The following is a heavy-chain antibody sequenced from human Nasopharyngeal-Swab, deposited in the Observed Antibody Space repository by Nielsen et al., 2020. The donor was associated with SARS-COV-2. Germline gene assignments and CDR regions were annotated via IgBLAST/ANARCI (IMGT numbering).Heavy chain of an antibody. V-gene: IGHV1-69*13. D-gene: IGHD6-19*01. CDR3: ARGGWKRYYYYYYMDV. Sequence: SVKVSCKASGGTFSNYAISWVRQSPGQGLEWMGGIIPIFGTANYVQKFQGRVTITADESTSTAYMELSSLRSEDTAVYYCARGGWKRYYYYYYMDVWGKGTTVTVSS. CDR1: GGTFSNYA. CDR2: IIPIFGTA. J-gene: IGHJ6*03.